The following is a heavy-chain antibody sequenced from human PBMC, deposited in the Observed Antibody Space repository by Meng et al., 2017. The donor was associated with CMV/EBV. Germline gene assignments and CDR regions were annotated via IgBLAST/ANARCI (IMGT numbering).Heavy chain of an antibody. CDR2: INHSGST. V-gene: IGHV4-34*01. D-gene: IGHD3-3*01. J-gene: IGHJ6*02. CDR1: GGSFSGYY. Sequence: SQTLSLTCAVYGGSFSGYYWRWIRQPPGKGLEWIGEINHSGSTNYNPSLKSRVTISVDTSKNQFSLKLSSVTAADTAVYYCARGGLDFWSGYYPSRYYGMDVWGQGTTVTVSS. CDR3: ARGGLDFWSGYYPSRYYGMDV.